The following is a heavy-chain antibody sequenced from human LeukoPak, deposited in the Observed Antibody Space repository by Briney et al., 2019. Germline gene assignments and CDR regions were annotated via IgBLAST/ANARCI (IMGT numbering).Heavy chain of an antibody. CDR1: GFTFSSYA. V-gene: IGHV3-23*01. D-gene: IGHD6-19*01. CDR3: AKVWSGWYVNFDY. Sequence: GGSLRLSCAASGFTFSSYAMGWVRQAPGKGLEWVSAISGSGGSTYYADSVKGRFTISRDNSKNTLYLQMNSLRAEDTAVYYCAKVWSGWYVNFDYWGQGTLVTVSS. CDR2: ISGSGGST. J-gene: IGHJ4*02.